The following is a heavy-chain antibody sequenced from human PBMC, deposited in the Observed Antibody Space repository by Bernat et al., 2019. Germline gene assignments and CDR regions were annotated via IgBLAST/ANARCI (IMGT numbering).Heavy chain of an antibody. J-gene: IGHJ4*02. V-gene: IGHV3-23*04. CDR3: AKKYYDCWSGYSPPGY. Sequence: EVQLVESGGGLVQPGGSLRLSCAASGFTFSSYAMSWVRQAPGKGLDWVSAISGSGGSTYYADSVKGRFTISRDNSKNTLYLQMNSLRAEDTAVYYCAKKYYDCWSGYSPPGYWGQGTLVTVSS. CDR1: GFTFSSYA. CDR2: ISGSGGST. D-gene: IGHD3-3*01.